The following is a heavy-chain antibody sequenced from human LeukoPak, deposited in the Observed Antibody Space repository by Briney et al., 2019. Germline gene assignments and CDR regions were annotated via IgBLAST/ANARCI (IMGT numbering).Heavy chain of an antibody. J-gene: IGHJ6*04. V-gene: IGHV4-34*01. CDR3: ARGGVRRITMVRGVLKRYGMDV. Sequence: SETLSLTCAVYGGSFSGYYWSWIRQPPGKGLEWIGEINHSGSTNYNPSLKSRVTISVDTSKNQFSLKLSSVTAADTAVYYCARGGVRRITMVRGVLKRYGMDVWGKGTTVTVSS. CDR1: GGSFSGYY. CDR2: INHSGST. D-gene: IGHD3-10*01.